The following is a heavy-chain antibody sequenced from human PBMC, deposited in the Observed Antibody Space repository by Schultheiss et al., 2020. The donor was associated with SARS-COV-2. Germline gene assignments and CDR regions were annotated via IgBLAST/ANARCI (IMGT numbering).Heavy chain of an antibody. CDR3: AKDRSSSWNLFDY. Sequence: GSLRLSCAASGFTFSSYGMHWVRQAPGKGLEWVAVISYDGSNKYYADSVKGRFTISRDNSKNTLYLQMNSLRAEDTAVYYCAKDRSSSWNLFDYWGQGTLVTVSS. CDR2: ISYDGSNK. D-gene: IGHD6-13*01. CDR1: GFTFSSYG. J-gene: IGHJ4*02. V-gene: IGHV3-30*18.